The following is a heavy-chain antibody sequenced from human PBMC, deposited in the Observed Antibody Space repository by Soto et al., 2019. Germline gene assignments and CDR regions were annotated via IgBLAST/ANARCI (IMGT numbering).Heavy chain of an antibody. D-gene: IGHD2-15*01. CDR3: ARDDVLCDGGSCYGVPMDV. CDR1: GFTFGDYA. J-gene: IGHJ6*03. CDR2: IRSKAYGGTT. V-gene: IGHV3-49*03. Sequence: PGGSLRLSCTASGFTFGDYAMSWFRQAPGKGLEWVGFIRSKAYGGTTEYAASVKGRFTISRDDSKSIAYLQMDSLRAEDTAVYYCARDDVLCDGGSCYGVPMDVWGKGTKVTVSS.